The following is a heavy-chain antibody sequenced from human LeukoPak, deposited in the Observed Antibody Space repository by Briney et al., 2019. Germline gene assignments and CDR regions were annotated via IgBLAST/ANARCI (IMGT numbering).Heavy chain of an antibody. CDR1: GYSFTSYW. V-gene: IGHV5-51*01. J-gene: IGHJ4*02. CDR3: ARRQSSAEYFDF. Sequence: GESLKISCKGSGYSFTSYWIGWVRQMPGKGLEWMGIIYPGDSDTRYSPSFQGQVTISADKSISTAYLQWTSLKASDSATYYCARRQSSAEYFDFWGQGTLVTVSS. D-gene: IGHD6-25*01. CDR2: IYPGDSDT.